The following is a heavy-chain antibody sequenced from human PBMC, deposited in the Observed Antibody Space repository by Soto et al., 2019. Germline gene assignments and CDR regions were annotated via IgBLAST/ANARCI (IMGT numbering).Heavy chain of an antibody. V-gene: IGHV3-21*01. D-gene: IGHD3-22*01. Sequence: GGSLRLSCAASGFTFSSYSMNWVRQAPGKGLEWVSSISSSSSYIYYADSVKGRFTISRDNAKNSLYLQMNSLRAEDTAVYYCARVLRDYDSSGYYGSVYFDYWGQGTLVTVSS. CDR1: GFTFSSYS. CDR2: ISSSSSYI. J-gene: IGHJ4*02. CDR3: ARVLRDYDSSGYYGSVYFDY.